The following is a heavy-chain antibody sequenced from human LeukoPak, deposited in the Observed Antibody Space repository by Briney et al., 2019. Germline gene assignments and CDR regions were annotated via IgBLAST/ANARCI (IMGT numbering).Heavy chain of an antibody. D-gene: IGHD4-23*01. V-gene: IGHV3-7*01. CDR3: ARLGGLRRLLRWAYYYGMDV. CDR1: GFTFSSYW. J-gene: IGHJ6*02. Sequence: GGSLRLSCAASGFTFSSYWMSWVRQAPGKGLEWVANIKQDGSEKYYVDSVKGRFTISRDNAKNSLYLQMNSLRAEDTAVYYCARLGGLRRLLRWAYYYGMDVWGQGTTVTVSS. CDR2: IKQDGSEK.